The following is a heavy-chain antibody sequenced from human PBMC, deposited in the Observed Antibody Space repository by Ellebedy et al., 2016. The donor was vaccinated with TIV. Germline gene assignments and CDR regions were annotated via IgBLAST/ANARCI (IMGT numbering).Heavy chain of an antibody. V-gene: IGHV3-7*01. J-gene: IGHJ5*02. CDR3: ARRGSYGDYAVQINSWFDT. D-gene: IGHD4-17*01. CDR2: IYQDGGVQ. CDR1: GFSFRSYW. Sequence: GESLKISCVASGFSFRSYWMSWVRQAPGKGLEWVANIYQDGGVQYYVDSVKGRFTISRDNADNSLFLQMNSLRAEDPAVYYCARRGSYGDYAVQINSWFDTWGRGTLVAVSS.